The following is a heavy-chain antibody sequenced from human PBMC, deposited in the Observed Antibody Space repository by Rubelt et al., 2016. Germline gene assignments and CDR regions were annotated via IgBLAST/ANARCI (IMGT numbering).Heavy chain of an antibody. J-gene: IGHJ6*02. CDR3: ARDNSSGWKRGGMDV. D-gene: IGHD6-19*01. Sequence: GLVKPSQTLSLPCAISGDSVSSNSVTWNWIRQSPSRGLEYLGRTYYRSTWYYDYAVSVKRRITINPDKSKNQFSLQLNSVTPEDTAVYYCARDNSSGWKRGGMDVWGQGTTVTVSS. CDR1: GDSVSSNSVT. CDR2: TYYRSTWYY. V-gene: IGHV6-1*02.